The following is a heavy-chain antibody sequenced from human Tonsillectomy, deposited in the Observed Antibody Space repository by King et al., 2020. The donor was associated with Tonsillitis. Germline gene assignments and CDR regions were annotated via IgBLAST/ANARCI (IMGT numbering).Heavy chain of an antibody. D-gene: IGHD6-6*01. CDR2: ISSNGGST. V-gene: IGHV3-64*01. CDR3: ARSVYSSSSGRVPPLCFDY. CDR1: GFTFSSYA. J-gene: IGHJ4*02. Sequence: VQLVESGGGLVQPGGSLRLSCAASGFTFSSYAMHWVRQAPGKGLEYVSAISSNGGSTYYANSVKGRFTISRDNSKNTLYLQMGSLRAEDMAVYYCARSVYSSSSGRVPPLCFDYWGQGTLVTVSS.